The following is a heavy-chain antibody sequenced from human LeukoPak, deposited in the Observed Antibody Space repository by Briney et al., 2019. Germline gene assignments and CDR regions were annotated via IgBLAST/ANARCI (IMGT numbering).Heavy chain of an antibody. Sequence: SETLSLTCTVSGDSIHSVYYFWGWIRQPPGKGLEWIGSVYFDGDTSYSPSLKSRVIISVDTSKNQFSLELNSVTASDTAVYYCARGGRGFDPWGQGTLVTVSS. CDR3: ARGGRGFDP. CDR2: VYFDGDT. J-gene: IGHJ5*02. CDR1: GDSIHSVYYF. D-gene: IGHD3-16*01. V-gene: IGHV4-39*01.